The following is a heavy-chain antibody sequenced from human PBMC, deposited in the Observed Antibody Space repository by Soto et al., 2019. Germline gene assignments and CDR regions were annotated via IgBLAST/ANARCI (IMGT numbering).Heavy chain of an antibody. D-gene: IGHD4-17*01. Sequence: SETLSLTCTVSGGSIISGDYYWMWIRQPPGKGLEWIGYIYYSGSTYYNPSLKSRVTISVNTSKNQFSLKLSSVTAADTAVYYCARMTTVYLFDYWGQGTLVTVSS. CDR3: ARMTTVYLFDY. CDR1: GGSIISGDYY. V-gene: IGHV4-30-4*01. J-gene: IGHJ4*02. CDR2: IYYSGST.